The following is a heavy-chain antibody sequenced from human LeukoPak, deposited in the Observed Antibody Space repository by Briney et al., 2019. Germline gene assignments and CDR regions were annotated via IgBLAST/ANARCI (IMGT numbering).Heavy chain of an antibody. CDR2: ISYDGSNK. CDR1: GFTFSSYA. V-gene: IGHV3-30*04. Sequence: PGRSLRLSCAASGFTFSSYAMHWVRQAPGKGLEWVAVISYDGSNKYYADSVKGRFTISRDNSKNTLYLQMNSLRAEDTAVYYCARGGPTIVPAAIADYWGQGTLVTVPS. CDR3: ARGGPTIVPAAIADY. D-gene: IGHD2-2*01. J-gene: IGHJ4*02.